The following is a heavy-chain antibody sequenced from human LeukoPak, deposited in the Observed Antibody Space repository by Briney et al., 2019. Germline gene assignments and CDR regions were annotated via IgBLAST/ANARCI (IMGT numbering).Heavy chain of an antibody. CDR2: TYYRSKWYY. CDR1: GDTVSSNSAA. CDR3: ARGFALDF. V-gene: IGHV6-1*01. J-gene: IGHJ3*01. Sequence: SQTLSLTCDISGDTVSSNSAAWNWIRQSPSRGLEWLGRTYYRSKWYYVYAVSVKSRITISPATSKNQFSLQLNSVTADDTAVYYCARGFALDFWGQGTMVTVSS.